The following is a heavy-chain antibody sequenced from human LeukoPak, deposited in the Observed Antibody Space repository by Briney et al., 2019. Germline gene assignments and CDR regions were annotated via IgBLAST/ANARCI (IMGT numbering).Heavy chain of an antibody. CDR2: IYYSGST. V-gene: IGHV4-39*01. J-gene: IGHJ4*02. D-gene: IGHD3-10*01. CDR3: ARARLSIVRGITNFDY. CDR1: GGSISSGSYY. Sequence: PSETLSLTCTVSGGSISSGSYYWGWIRQPPGKGLEWIGSIYYSGSTYYNPSLKSRVTISVDTSKNQFSLKLSSVTAADTAVYFCARARLSIVRGITNFDYWGQGTVVTVSS.